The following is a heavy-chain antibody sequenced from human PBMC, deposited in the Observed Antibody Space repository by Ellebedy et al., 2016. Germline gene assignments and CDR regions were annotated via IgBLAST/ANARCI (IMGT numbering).Heavy chain of an antibody. D-gene: IGHD1-26*01. CDR2: ISWNSGSI. J-gene: IGHJ4*02. CDR3: AKDSGWELLRGPFDY. Sequence: GGSLRLSCAASGFTFDDYAMHWVRQAPGKGLEWVSGISWNSGSIGYADSVKGRFTISRDNAKNSLYLQMNSLRAEDTALYYCAKDSGWELLRGPFDYWGQGTLVTVSS. V-gene: IGHV3-9*01. CDR1: GFTFDDYA.